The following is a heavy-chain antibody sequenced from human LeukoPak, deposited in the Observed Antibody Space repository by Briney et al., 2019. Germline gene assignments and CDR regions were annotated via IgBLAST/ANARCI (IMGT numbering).Heavy chain of an antibody. Sequence: PSETLSLTCNVSGVSLSSYFWTWIRQPPGKGLEWIGFIYYIGTINYNPSLESRVPISVDTSNNQFSLRLSSVTAADTAVYYCAGGAPWLSSSTWAFDIWGQGTMVTVSS. CDR3: AGGAPWLSSSTWAFDI. D-gene: IGHD3-9*01. V-gene: IGHV4-59*01. J-gene: IGHJ3*02. CDR2: IYYIGTI. CDR1: GVSLSSYF.